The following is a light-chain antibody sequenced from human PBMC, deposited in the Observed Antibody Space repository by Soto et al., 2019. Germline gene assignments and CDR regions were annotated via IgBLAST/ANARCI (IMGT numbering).Light chain of an antibody. Sequence: QPVLTQSPSASASLGASVKLTCTLSSGYSSYVIAWHQQQPEKGPRYLMKVNSDGSHSKGDGIPDRFSGSRSGAERYLTISSLQSEDEAAYHCQTWAPGIQVFGGGTKLTVL. CDR1: SGYSSYV. J-gene: IGLJ2*01. CDR2: VNSDGSH. V-gene: IGLV4-69*01. CDR3: QTWAPGIQV.